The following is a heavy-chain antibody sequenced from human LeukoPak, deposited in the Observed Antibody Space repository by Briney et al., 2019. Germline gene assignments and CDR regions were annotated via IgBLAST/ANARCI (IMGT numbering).Heavy chain of an antibody. V-gene: IGHV3-33*06. CDR2: IWYDGSNK. CDR3: AKDNYYDSSGYYYTTDSYYFDY. D-gene: IGHD3-22*01. Sequence: GGSVRLSCAASGFTFSSYGMHWVPQAPGKGLEWVAVIWYDGSNKYYADSVKGRFTISRDNSKNTLYLQMNSLRAEDTAVYYCAKDNYYDSSGYYYTTDSYYFDYWGQGTLVTVSP. J-gene: IGHJ4*02. CDR1: GFTFSSYG.